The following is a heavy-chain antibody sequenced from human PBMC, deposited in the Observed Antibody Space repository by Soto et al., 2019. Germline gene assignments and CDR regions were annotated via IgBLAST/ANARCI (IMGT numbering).Heavy chain of an antibody. CDR3: ARAGGYCSSTSCATFDY. CDR2: INPSGGST. J-gene: IGHJ4*02. CDR1: GYTFTSYY. V-gene: IGHV1-46*03. D-gene: IGHD2-2*01. Sequence: GASVKVSCKASGYTFTSYYMHWVRQAPGQGLEWMGIINPSGGSTSYAQKFQGRVTMTRDTSTSTVYMELSSLRSEDTAVYYCARAGGYCSSTSCATFDYWGQGTLVTVSS.